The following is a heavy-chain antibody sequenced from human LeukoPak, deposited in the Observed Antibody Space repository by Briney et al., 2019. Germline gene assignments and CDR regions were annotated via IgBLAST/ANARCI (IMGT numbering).Heavy chain of an antibody. CDR2: IYYSGST. CDR3: ARDAGAPYGMDV. J-gene: IGHJ6*02. D-gene: IGHD3-10*01. CDR1: GGSFRGYY. Sequence: PSETLSLTCSVSGGSFRGYYWSWIRQPPGKGLECIGNIYYSGSTNYNPSLKSRGTISVEKSKNKFSLKLSSVTAADTAVYYCARDAGAPYGMDVWGQGTTVTVSS. V-gene: IGHV4-59*01.